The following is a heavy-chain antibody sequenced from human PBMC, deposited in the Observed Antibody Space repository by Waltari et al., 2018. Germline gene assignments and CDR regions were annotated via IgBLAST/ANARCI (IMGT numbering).Heavy chain of an antibody. CDR1: GFTFSSYS. J-gene: IGHJ5*02. V-gene: IGHV4-39*07. CDR2: IYYSGST. CDR3: AREDENWFDP. Sequence: VQLVESGGGLVQPGGSLRLSCAASGFTFSSYSMNWVRQAPGRGRGWFGSIYYSGSTYYNPSLKSRVTISVDTSKNQFSLKLSSVTAADTAVYYCAREDENWFDPWGQGTLVTVSS.